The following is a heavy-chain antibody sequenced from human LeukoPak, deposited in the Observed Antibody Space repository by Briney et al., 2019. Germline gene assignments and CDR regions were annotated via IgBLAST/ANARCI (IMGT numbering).Heavy chain of an antibody. CDR2: IYYSRST. V-gene: IGHV4-59*01. D-gene: IGHD4-17*01. J-gene: IGHJ3*02. Sequence: SETLSLTCTVSGGSISSYYWSWIRQPPGKRLEWIGYIYYSRSTNYNPSLKSRVTISVDTSKNQFSLKLSSVTAADTAVYYCAGSPEDDYGDHDAFDIWGQGTMVTVSS. CDR3: AGSPEDDYGDHDAFDI. CDR1: GGSISSYY.